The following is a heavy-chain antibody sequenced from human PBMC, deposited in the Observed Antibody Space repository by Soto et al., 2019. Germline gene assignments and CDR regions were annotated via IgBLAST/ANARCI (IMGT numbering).Heavy chain of an antibody. D-gene: IGHD1-1*01. CDR2: ISGSGGST. CDR1: GFTFSSYA. V-gene: IGHV3-23*01. CDR3: AKAGTTGTTHYYYYYMDV. J-gene: IGHJ6*03. Sequence: GSLRLSCAASGFTFSSYAMSWVRQAPGKGLEWVSAISGSGGSTYYADSVKGRFTISRDNSKNTLYLQMNSLRAEGTAVYYCAKAGTTGTTHYYYYYMDVWGKGTTVTVSS.